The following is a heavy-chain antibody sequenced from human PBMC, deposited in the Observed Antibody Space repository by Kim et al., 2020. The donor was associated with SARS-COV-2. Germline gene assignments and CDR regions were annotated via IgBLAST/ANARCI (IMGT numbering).Heavy chain of an antibody. J-gene: IGHJ4*02. CDR3: ARDLSVCSTACYGFDY. V-gene: IGHV3-21*01. CDR1: GFTFSSYS. CDR2: ISNSGSYI. D-gene: IGHD2-2*01. Sequence: GGSLRLSCAASGFTFSSYSMNWVRQAPGKGLEWVSSISNSGSYIYYTDSIQGRFTISRDNAKNSLYLQMNSLRAEDTAVYFCARDLSVCSTACYGFDYWGRGAHVTVSS.